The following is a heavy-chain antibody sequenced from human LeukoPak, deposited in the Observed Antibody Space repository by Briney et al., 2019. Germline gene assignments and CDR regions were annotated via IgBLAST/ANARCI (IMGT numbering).Heavy chain of an antibody. Sequence: GGSLRLSCAASGFTFSSYGMHRVRQAPGKGLEWVAVISYDGSNKYYADSVKGRFTISRDNSKNTLYLQMNSLRAGDTAVYYCAINGEGYSYGYGYWGQGTLVTVSS. CDR3: AINGEGYSYGYGY. D-gene: IGHD5-18*01. V-gene: IGHV3-30*03. J-gene: IGHJ4*02. CDR1: GFTFSSYG. CDR2: ISYDGSNK.